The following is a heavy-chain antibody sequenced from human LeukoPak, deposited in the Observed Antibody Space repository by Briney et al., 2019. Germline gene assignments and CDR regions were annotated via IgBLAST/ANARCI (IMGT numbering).Heavy chain of an antibody. J-gene: IGHJ4*02. Sequence: PGGSLRLSCAASGFTFSSYSMNWVRQAPGKGLEWVSFISSSNSYIYYADSVKGRFTISRDNAKNSLYLQMNSLRAEDTAVYYCAKDRSVRSPFDYWGQGTLVTVSS. D-gene: IGHD4-17*01. CDR3: AKDRSVRSPFDY. CDR2: ISSSNSYI. CDR1: GFTFSSYS. V-gene: IGHV3-21*04.